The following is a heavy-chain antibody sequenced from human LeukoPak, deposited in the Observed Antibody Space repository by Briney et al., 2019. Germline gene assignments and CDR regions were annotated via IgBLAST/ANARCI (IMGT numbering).Heavy chain of an antibody. V-gene: IGHV1-18*01. D-gene: IGHD3-22*01. J-gene: IGHJ5*02. CDR1: GYTFTSYG. CDR2: ISAYNGNT. CDR3: ARDYYDSSGYYGFDP. Sequence: GASVKVSCTATGYTFTSYGISWVRQAPGQGLEWMGWISAYNGNTNYAQKRQGRVTMTTDTSTSTAYMELRSLRCDDTAVYYCARDYYDSSGYYGFDPWAREPWSPSPQ.